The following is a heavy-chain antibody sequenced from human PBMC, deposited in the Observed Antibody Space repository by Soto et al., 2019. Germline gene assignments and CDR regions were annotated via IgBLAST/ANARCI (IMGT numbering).Heavy chain of an antibody. CDR1: GFSLSTRGVA. Sequence: QITLKESGPTLVNPTQTLTLTCSFSGFSLSTRGVAVGWIRQPPGKALEWLTLIYWDDDKRFSPSLKSRLTITKDTSKNQVVLIMTDMDPVDTGTYFCARSLGQSPPDYWGQGTLVTVSS. V-gene: IGHV2-5*02. D-gene: IGHD3-10*01. CDR2: IYWDDDK. CDR3: ARSLGQSPPDY. J-gene: IGHJ4*02.